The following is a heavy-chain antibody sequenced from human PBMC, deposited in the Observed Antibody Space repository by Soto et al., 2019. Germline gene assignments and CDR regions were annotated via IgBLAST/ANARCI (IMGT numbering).Heavy chain of an antibody. CDR2: IYWDEYK. CDR1: GFSLSTRGVA. J-gene: IGHJ4*01. Sequence: QITLKDSGPTLVKPTQPLTLTCTSSGFSLSTRGVAVGWFRQPPGKALEWLALIYWDEYKWYTPSLKSRLTITDVNSKNQVLLTMTNMDPVDAATYYCGHRPRGYAYYFDSWGHGTLVTVSS. CDR3: GHRPRGYAYYFDS. D-gene: IGHD5-12*01. V-gene: IGHV2-5*02.